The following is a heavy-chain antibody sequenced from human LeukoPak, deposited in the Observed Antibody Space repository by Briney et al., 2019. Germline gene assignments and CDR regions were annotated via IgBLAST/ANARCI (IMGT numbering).Heavy chain of an antibody. D-gene: IGHD3-10*01. Sequence: GRSLRLSCAASGFTFSSYGMHWVRQAPGKGLEWVAVIWYDGSNKYYADSVKGRFTISRDNSKNTLYLQMNSLRAEDTAVYYCARTLWFGELPKGFDYWGQGIPVTVSS. CDR2: IWYDGSNK. CDR3: ARTLWFGELPKGFDY. V-gene: IGHV3-33*01. CDR1: GFTFSSYG. J-gene: IGHJ4*02.